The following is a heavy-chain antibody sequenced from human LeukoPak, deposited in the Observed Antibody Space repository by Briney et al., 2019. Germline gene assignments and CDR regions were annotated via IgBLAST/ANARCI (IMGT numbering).Heavy chain of an antibody. CDR2: IYYSGST. CDR1: GGSISSGGYY. V-gene: IGHV4-31*03. D-gene: IGHD3/OR15-3a*01. CDR3: ARDDLEDWFDP. J-gene: IGHJ5*02. Sequence: PSETLSLTCTVSGGSISSGGYYWSWIRQHPGKGLEWIGYIYYSGSTYYNPSLKSRVTISVDTSKNQFSLKLSSVTAADMAVYYCARDDLEDWFDPWGQGTLVTVSS.